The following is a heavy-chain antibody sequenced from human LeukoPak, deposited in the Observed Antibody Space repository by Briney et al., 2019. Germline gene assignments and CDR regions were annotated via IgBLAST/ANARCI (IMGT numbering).Heavy chain of an antibody. J-gene: IGHJ4*02. V-gene: IGHV3-23*01. CDR1: GFTFSSYW. Sequence: PGGSLRLSCAASGFTFSSYWMGWVRQAPGKGLEWVSAISGSGGSTEYADSVKGRFTISRDNSKNTLYLQMNSLRAEDTAVYYCAKSGSIWYYFDYWGQGTLVTVSS. CDR3: AKSGSIWYYFDY. D-gene: IGHD6-13*01. CDR2: ISGSGGST.